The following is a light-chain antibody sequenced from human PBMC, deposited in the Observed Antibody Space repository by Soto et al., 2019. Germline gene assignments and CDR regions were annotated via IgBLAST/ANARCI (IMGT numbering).Light chain of an antibody. V-gene: IGKV1-5*01. J-gene: IGKJ4*01. Sequence: DIQMTQSPSTLSGSVGDRVTITCRASQTISSWLAWYQQKPGKAPKRLIYVASSLQSGVPSRFSGSGSGTEFTLTISSLQPEDFATYYCQQSDSGLTFGGGTKVDIK. CDR1: QTISSW. CDR2: VAS. CDR3: QQSDSGLT.